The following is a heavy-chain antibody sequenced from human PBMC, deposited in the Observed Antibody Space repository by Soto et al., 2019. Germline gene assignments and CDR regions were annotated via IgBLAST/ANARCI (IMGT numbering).Heavy chain of an antibody. J-gene: IGHJ5*02. D-gene: IGHD3-22*01. Sequence: QVQLVQSGAEVKKPGASVKVSCKASGYTFTSYDINWVRQATGQGLEWMGWMNPNSGNTGYAQKFQGRVTMTRNTSKSTAYMELSSLRSEDTAVYYCARGMYYYDSSGYLGAVDWFAPWGQGTLVTVSS. V-gene: IGHV1-8*01. CDR3: ARGMYYYDSSGYLGAVDWFAP. CDR1: GYTFTSYD. CDR2: MNPNSGNT.